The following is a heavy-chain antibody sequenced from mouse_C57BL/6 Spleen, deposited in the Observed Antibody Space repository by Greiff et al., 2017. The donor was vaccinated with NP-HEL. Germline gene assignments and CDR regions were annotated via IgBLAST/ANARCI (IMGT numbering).Heavy chain of an antibody. CDR1: GFNIKDDY. Sequence: EVQLQQSGAELVRPGASVKLSCTASGFNIKDDYMHWVKQRPEQGLAWIGWIDPENGDPEYASKFPCKATITAATSSNTAYLQLSSLTSEDTAVYYCTLYDYDETYYFDYWGQGTTLTVSS. D-gene: IGHD2-4*01. J-gene: IGHJ2*01. CDR3: TLYDYDETYYFDY. V-gene: IGHV14-4*01. CDR2: IDPENGDP.